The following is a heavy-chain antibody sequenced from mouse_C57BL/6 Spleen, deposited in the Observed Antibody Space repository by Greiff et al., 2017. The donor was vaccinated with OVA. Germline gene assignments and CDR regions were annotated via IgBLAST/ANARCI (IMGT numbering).Heavy chain of an antibody. J-gene: IGHJ4*01. D-gene: IGHD1-1*01. CDR2: ISSGGSYT. CDR1: GFTFSSYG. CDR3: ASSLPYYYGSSYGAMDY. Sequence: EVKLMESGGDLVKPGGSLKLSCAASGFTFSSYGMSWVRQTPDKRLEWVATISSGGSYTYSPYSGKGRFTISRYNAKNTLYLQMSSLKAEDTAMYYCASSLPYYYGSSYGAMDYWGQGTSVTVSS. V-gene: IGHV5-6*01.